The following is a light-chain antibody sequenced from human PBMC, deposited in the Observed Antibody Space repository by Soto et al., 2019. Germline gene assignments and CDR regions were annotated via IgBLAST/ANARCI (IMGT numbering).Light chain of an antibody. V-gene: IGKV3-15*01. CDR2: GAS. CDR3: RQRSNWPPIT. CDR1: QSVKNN. Sequence: EIVMTQSPATVSVSPWERANLSCRASQSVKNNLAWYQQKPGQAPRLLIYGASTRATGIPARFSGSGSGTDFTLTISSLEPEDFAVYYCRQRSNWPPITFGQGTRLEIK. J-gene: IGKJ5*01.